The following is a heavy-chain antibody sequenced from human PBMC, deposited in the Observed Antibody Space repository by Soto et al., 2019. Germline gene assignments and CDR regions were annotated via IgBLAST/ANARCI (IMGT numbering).Heavy chain of an antibody. V-gene: IGHV3-7*01. J-gene: IGHJ6*03. D-gene: IGHD2-15*01. Sequence: GGSLRLSCAAAGFTFSSYWMSWVRQAPGKGLEWVANIKQDRSEKYYVDSVKGRFTISRDNAKNSLYLQMNSLRAEDTAVYYCAREPKSLNRYCSGGSCYSNSRYYYYMDVWGKGTTVTVSS. CDR1: GFTFSSYW. CDR3: AREPKSLNRYCSGGSCYSNSRYYYYMDV. CDR2: IKQDRSEK.